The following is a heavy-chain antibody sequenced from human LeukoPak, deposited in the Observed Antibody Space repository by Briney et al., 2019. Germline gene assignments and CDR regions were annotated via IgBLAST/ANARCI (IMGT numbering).Heavy chain of an antibody. CDR1: GFTFSSYT. CDR3: AGHFCPAGDCYAGETWWFDP. J-gene: IGHJ5*02. D-gene: IGHD2-21*02. CDR2: ISSSTSYV. Sequence: GGSLRLSCAASGFTFSSYTMNWVRQAAGKGLGWVSSISSSTSYVYYADSVKGRFTVSRDNGKNSLFLQMDHLRAEDTAVYYCAGHFCPAGDCYAGETWWFDPWGQGTLVTVSS. V-gene: IGHV3-21*01.